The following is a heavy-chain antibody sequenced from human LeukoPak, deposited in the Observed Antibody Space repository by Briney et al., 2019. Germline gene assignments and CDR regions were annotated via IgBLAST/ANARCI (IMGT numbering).Heavy chain of an antibody. Sequence: VASVKVSCKASGYTFTSYGISWVRQAPGQGLEWMGIINPSGGSTSYAQKFQGRVTMTRDTSTSTVYMELSSLRSEDTAVYYCARDGNYGDYDPAYWGQGTLVTVSS. CDR3: ARDGNYGDYDPAY. J-gene: IGHJ4*02. CDR2: INPSGGST. D-gene: IGHD4-17*01. V-gene: IGHV1-46*01. CDR1: GYTFTSYG.